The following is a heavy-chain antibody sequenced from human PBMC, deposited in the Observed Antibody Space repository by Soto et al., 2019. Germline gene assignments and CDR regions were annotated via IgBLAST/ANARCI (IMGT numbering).Heavy chain of an antibody. V-gene: IGHV1-2*02. CDR3: ARAYGSGSYYAY. Sequence: ASVKVSCKASGYTFTGYYMHWVRQAPGQGLEWMGWINPNSGGTNYAQKFQGRVTMTRDTSISTAYMELSRLRSDDTAVYYCARAYGSGSYYAYWGQGTLVTVSS. D-gene: IGHD3-10*01. CDR1: GYTFTGYY. J-gene: IGHJ4*02. CDR2: INPNSGGT.